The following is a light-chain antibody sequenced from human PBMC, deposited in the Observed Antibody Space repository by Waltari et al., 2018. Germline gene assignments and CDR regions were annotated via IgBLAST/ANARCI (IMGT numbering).Light chain of an antibody. V-gene: IGLV3-27*01. CDR2: KDS. Sequence: RWFQEKPGQATVLVIYKDSERPSGIPERFAGSSSGTTVTLTISGAQVEDEADYYCYSVEDNKRVFGGGTKLTVL. CDR3: YSVEDNKRV. J-gene: IGLJ2*01.